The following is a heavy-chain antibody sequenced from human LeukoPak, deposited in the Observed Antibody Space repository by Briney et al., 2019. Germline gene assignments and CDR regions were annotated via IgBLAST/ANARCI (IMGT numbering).Heavy chain of an antibody. Sequence: PSETLSLTCIVSGDFISSSRYYWGWIRQPPGKGLEWIGSISYSGSTYYNPSLKSRVTISVDTSKNQFSLRLSSVTAADTAVYHCARYLRVAGRRDYFDYWGQGTLVTVSS. CDR1: GDFISSSRYY. D-gene: IGHD6-19*01. J-gene: IGHJ4*02. CDR3: ARYLRVAGRRDYFDY. V-gene: IGHV4-39*01. CDR2: ISYSGST.